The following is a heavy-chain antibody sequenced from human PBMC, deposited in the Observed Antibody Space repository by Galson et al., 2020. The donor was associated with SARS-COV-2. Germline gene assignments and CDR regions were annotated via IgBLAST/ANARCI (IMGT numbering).Heavy chain of an antibody. J-gene: IGHJ4*02. Sequence: GGSLRLSCAASGFTFSSYGMHWVRQAPGKGLEWVAVIWYDGSNKYYADSVKGRFTISRDNSKNTLYLQMNSLRAEDTAVYYCAREGHYDSSGYYGSLGYWGQGTLVTVSS. CDR2: IWYDGSNK. V-gene: IGHV3-33*01. CDR3: AREGHYDSSGYYGSLGY. D-gene: IGHD3-22*01. CDR1: GFTFSSYG.